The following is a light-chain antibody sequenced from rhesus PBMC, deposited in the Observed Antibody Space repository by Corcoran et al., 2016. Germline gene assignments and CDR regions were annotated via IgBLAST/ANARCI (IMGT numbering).Light chain of an antibody. CDR2: AAS. Sequence: DIQMTQSPSSLSASVGDRVTITCRASQGISDYLSWYQQKPGKAPKRLIYAASSLESGVPSRFSGSGSVTDFNLTISSLQPEDFAAYYCLQGYSTPWTFGQGTKVEIK. V-gene: IGKV1-36*02. CDR1: QGISDY. CDR3: LQGYSTPWT. J-gene: IGKJ1*01.